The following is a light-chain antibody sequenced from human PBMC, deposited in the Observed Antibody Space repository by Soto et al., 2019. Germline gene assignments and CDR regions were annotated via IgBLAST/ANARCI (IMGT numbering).Light chain of an antibody. CDR3: QQRSIWPPYT. CDR1: QSVSSY. V-gene: IGKV3-11*01. J-gene: IGKJ2*01. Sequence: EIVLTQSPATLTLSPGGRATLSCRASQSVSSYLAWYQQKPGQAPRLLIYDASNRATGIPARFSGSGSGTDFTLTISSLEPEDFAVYYCQQRSIWPPYTFGQGTKLEIK. CDR2: DAS.